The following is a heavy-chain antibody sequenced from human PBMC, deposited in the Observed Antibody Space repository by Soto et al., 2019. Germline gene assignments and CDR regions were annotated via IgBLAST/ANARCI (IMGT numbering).Heavy chain of an antibody. CDR1: GVTFSHYG. Sequence: PGGCLRLSCAASGVTFSHYGLHWVRQAPGKGLEWISYISTSSTATYYADSVKGRFTVSRDNGNKLLFLQMNSLTNEDTAVYYCARESLQFYDSDGLHASWGPGTLVTVSS. CDR3: ARESLQFYDSDGLHAS. D-gene: IGHD3-22*01. J-gene: IGHJ4*02. CDR2: ISTSSTAT. V-gene: IGHV3-48*02.